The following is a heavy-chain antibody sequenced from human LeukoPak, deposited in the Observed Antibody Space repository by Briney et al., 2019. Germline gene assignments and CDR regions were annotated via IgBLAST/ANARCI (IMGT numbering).Heavy chain of an antibody. V-gene: IGHV1-69*02. D-gene: IGHD2-2*02. CDR1: GGTFSSYT. CDR2: IIPILGIA. CDR3: ASRYCSSTSCYTLSAFDI. Sequence: SVKVSCKACGGTFSSYTISWVRQAPGQGLEWMGRIIPILGIANYAQKFQGRVTITADKSTSTAYMELSSLRSEDTAVYYCASRYCSSTSCYTLSAFDIWGQGTMVTVSS. J-gene: IGHJ3*02.